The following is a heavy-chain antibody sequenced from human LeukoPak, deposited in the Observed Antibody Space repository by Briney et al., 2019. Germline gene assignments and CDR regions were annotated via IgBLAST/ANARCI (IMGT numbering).Heavy chain of an antibody. CDR2: IYYSGST. CDR3: ARALVTAILYED. Sequence: SETLSLTCSVSGGSVSSGSYYWSWIRQPPGKGLEWIGYIYYSGSTNYNPSLKSRVTISVDTSKNQFSLKLSSVTAADTAVYYCARALVTAILYEDWGQGTLVTVSS. CDR1: GGSVSSGSYY. J-gene: IGHJ4*02. V-gene: IGHV4-61*01. D-gene: IGHD2-21*02.